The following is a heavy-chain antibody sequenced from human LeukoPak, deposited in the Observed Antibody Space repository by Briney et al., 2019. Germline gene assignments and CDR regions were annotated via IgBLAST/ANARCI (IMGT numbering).Heavy chain of an antibody. J-gene: IGHJ4*02. D-gene: IGHD3-10*01. CDR1: GFNVDGFA. V-gene: IGHV3-43D*04. Sequence: GGSLRLSCAASGFNVDGFAMHWVRQTPGKGLEWVAAISWDDDSTYYVDSVKGRFTTSRDNSKNSLYLQMNSLRSDDTALYYCARGLGGLDWGQGTLVTVSS. CDR2: ISWDDDST. CDR3: ARGLGGLD.